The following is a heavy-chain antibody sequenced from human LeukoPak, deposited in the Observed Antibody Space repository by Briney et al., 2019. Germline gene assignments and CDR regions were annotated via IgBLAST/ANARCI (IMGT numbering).Heavy chain of an antibody. J-gene: IGHJ6*02. CDR2: IIPIFGTA. CDR3: ATPPWLVTPYYYGMDV. Sequence: SVKVSCKASGGTFSSYAISWVRQAPGQGLEWMGGIIPIFGTANYAQKFQGRVTITADESTSTAYMELSSLRSEDTAVYYCATPPWLVTPYYYGMDVWGQGTTVTVSS. CDR1: GGTFSSYA. D-gene: IGHD4-23*01. V-gene: IGHV1-69*13.